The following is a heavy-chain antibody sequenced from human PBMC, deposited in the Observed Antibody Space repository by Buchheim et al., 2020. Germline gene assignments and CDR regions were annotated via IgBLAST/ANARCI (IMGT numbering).Heavy chain of an antibody. Sequence: QVQLVESGGGVVQPGRSLRLSCAASGFTFSSYGMHWVRQAPGKGLEWVAVIWYDGSNKYYADSVKGRFTISRDNSKNTQYLQMNSLRAEDTAVYYCARALYGDYLHGMDVWGQGTT. V-gene: IGHV3-33*01. CDR2: IWYDGSNK. CDR3: ARALYGDYLHGMDV. D-gene: IGHD4-17*01. CDR1: GFTFSSYG. J-gene: IGHJ6*02.